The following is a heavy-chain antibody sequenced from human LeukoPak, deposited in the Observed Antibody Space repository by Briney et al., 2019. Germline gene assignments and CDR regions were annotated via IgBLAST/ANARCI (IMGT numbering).Heavy chain of an antibody. CDR3: AREGEGVSGKLYYDFWSGYYVPPNFDY. J-gene: IGHJ4*02. CDR2: IYYSGST. Sequence: SQTLSLTCTVSGGSISSGGYYWSWIRQHPGKGLEWIGYIYYSGSTYYNPSLKSRVTISVDTSKNQFSLKLSSVTAADTAVYYCAREGEGVSGKLYYDFWSGYYVPPNFDYWGQGTLVTVSS. D-gene: IGHD3-3*01. CDR1: GGSISSGGYY. V-gene: IGHV4-31*03.